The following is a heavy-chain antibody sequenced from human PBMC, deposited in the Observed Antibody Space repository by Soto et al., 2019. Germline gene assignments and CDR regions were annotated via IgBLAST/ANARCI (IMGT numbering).Heavy chain of an antibody. V-gene: IGHV4-39*01. Sequence: KPSETLSLTCTVSGGSISSSSYYWGWIRQPPWKGLEWIGSIYYSGSTYYNPSLKSRVTISVDTSKNQFSLKLSSVTAADTAVYYCARQPYTAYSSGWYSPSWGQGXLVTVYS. D-gene: IGHD6-19*01. CDR2: IYYSGST. CDR3: ARQPYTAYSSGWYSPS. CDR1: GGSISSSSYY. J-gene: IGHJ5*02.